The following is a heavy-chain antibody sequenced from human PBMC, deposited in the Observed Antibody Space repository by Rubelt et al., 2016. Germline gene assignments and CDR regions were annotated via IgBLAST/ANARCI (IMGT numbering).Heavy chain of an antibody. CDR2: ISFDGSHE. CDR1: GFIFHNYV. Sequence: QVQLVESGGGVVQPGRSLRLSCRASGFIFHNYVMHWVRQAPGKGLEWVAVISFDGSHEYYADSVKGRFTISRDNAKNTLYRQMKSLRTEDTAASSCARDRREYDVLTTYNYYFDYWGQGALVTVSS. CDR3: ARDRREYDVLTTYNYYFDY. V-gene: IGHV3-30*04. D-gene: IGHD3-9*01. J-gene: IGHJ4*02.